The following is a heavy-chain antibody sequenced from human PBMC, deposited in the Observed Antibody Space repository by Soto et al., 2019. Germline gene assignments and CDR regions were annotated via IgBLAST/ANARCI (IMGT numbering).Heavy chain of an antibody. CDR2: ISAYNGNT. J-gene: IGHJ4*02. D-gene: IGHD2-15*01. V-gene: IGHV1-18*01. Sequence: ASVKVSCKDSGYTFTSYGISWVRQAPGQGLEWMGWISAYNGNTNYAQKFQGRVTITRDTSASTAYMELSSLRSEDTAVYYCARDLGGWPDYWGQGTLVTVSS. CDR3: ARDLGGWPDY. CDR1: GYTFTSYG.